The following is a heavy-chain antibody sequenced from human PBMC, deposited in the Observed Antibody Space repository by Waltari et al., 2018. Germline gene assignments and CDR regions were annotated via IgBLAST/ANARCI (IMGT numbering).Heavy chain of an antibody. CDR2: IYPGDSDT. CDR3: ARQGLLLGADY. D-gene: IGHD3-16*01. CDR1: GYGLTRSW. V-gene: IGHV5-51*01. J-gene: IGHJ4*02. Sequence: EVQLVQSGAEVKKPGASLKMSCRGSGYGLTRSWNGWVRQIPGKGLEWMGMIYPGDSDTRYSPSFQGQVTISADKSISTAYLQWSSLKASDTAMYYCARQGLLLGADYWGQGTLVTVSS.